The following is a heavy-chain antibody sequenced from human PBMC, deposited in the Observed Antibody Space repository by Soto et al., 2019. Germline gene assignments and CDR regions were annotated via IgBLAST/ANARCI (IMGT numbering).Heavy chain of an antibody. Sequence: SETLSLTCTVSGGSISSYYWSWIRQPPGKGLEWIGYIYYSGSTNYNPSLKSRVTISVDTSKNQFSLNLTSVTAADTAAYYCARGAFRGYSYGYYFDSWGQGALVTVSS. J-gene: IGHJ4*02. CDR3: ARGAFRGYSYGYYFDS. CDR1: GGSISSYY. V-gene: IGHV4-59*12. D-gene: IGHD5-18*01. CDR2: IYYSGST.